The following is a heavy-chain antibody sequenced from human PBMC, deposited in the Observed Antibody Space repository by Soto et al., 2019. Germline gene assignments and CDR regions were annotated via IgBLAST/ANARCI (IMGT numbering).Heavy chain of an antibody. D-gene: IGHD6-13*01. Sequence: QVQLQESGPGLVKPPQTLSLTCSVSGGTTTSGGYYWSWIRQHPGKGLEWIGCTSYSGSTYYNPSLKSRLTISLDTSKNQCALKLSTVTAADTAVDYCARGSSSSYFNWFDPWGQGTLVTVSS. CDR1: GGTTTSGGYY. CDR3: ARGSSSSYFNWFDP. J-gene: IGHJ5*02. V-gene: IGHV4-31*03. CDR2: TSYSGST.